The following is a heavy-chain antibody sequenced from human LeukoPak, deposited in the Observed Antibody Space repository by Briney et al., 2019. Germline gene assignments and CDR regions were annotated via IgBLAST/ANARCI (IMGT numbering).Heavy chain of an antibody. CDR1: GYSISSGYY. Sequence: PSETLSLTCAVSGYSISSGYYWGWIRQPPGKGLEWIGSIYHSGSTYYNPSLKSRVTISVDTSKNQFSLKLSSVTAADTAVYYCAREGGATQPFDHWGQGTLVTVSS. D-gene: IGHD1-26*01. CDR2: IYHSGST. J-gene: IGHJ4*02. CDR3: AREGGATQPFDH. V-gene: IGHV4-38-2*02.